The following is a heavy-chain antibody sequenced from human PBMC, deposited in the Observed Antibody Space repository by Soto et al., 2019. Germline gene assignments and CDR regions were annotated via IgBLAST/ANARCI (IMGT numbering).Heavy chain of an antibody. J-gene: IGHJ6*02. Sequence: EVQLVESGGGLVQPGRSLRLSSAASGFTFDDYAMHWVRQAPGKGLEWVSGISWNSGSIDYADSVKGRFTISRDNAKNSLYLQMNSLRAEDTALYYCAKDKSYYYYGMDVWGQGTTVTVSS. V-gene: IGHV3-9*01. CDR3: AKDKSYYYYGMDV. CDR1: GFTFDDYA. CDR2: ISWNSGSI.